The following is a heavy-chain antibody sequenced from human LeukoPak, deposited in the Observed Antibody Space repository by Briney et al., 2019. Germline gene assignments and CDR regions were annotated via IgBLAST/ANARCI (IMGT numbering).Heavy chain of an antibody. CDR3: ARVTSGSSYRPFDY. D-gene: IGHD3-10*01. CDR1: GFTFSNYW. J-gene: IGHJ4*02. Sequence: PGGSLRLSCAASGFTFSNYWMSWVRQAPGNGPEWVANIKEDESEKNYVDSAKGRFTISRDSAKNSLYLQMNSLRAEDTAVYYCARVTSGSSYRPFDYWGQGTLVTVSS. CDR2: IKEDESEK. V-gene: IGHV3-7*01.